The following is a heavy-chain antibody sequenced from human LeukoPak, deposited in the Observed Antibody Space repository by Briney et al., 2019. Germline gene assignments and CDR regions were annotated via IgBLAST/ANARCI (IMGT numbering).Heavy chain of an antibody. V-gene: IGHV5-51*01. Sequence: GESLKISCKGSGYSFTSYWIGWVRHVPGKGLEYMGIIYPGDSNTLYSPTFQGQVTISADKSITTAYLQWSSLKASDTAMYYCARHRCSGGSCYLADYWGQGTLVTVSS. CDR1: GYSFTSYW. J-gene: IGHJ4*02. CDR2: IYPGDSNT. D-gene: IGHD2-15*01. CDR3: ARHRCSGGSCYLADY.